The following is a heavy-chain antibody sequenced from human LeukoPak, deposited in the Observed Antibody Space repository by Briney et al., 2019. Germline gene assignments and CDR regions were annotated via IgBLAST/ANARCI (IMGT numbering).Heavy chain of an antibody. CDR3: ARFTPRLTREKFDY. D-gene: IGHD2-2*01. J-gene: IGHJ4*02. V-gene: IGHV1-69*06. CDR1: GGTFSSYA. Sequence: SVKVSCKASGGTFSSYAISWVRQAPGQGLEWMGGIIPIFGTANYAQKFRGRVTITADKSTRTAYMELSSLRSEDTAVYYCARFTPRLTREKFDYWAREPWSPSPQ. CDR2: IIPIFGTA.